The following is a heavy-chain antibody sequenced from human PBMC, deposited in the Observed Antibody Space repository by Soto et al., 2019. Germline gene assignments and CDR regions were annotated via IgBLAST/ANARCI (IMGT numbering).Heavy chain of an antibody. CDR2: ISYDGSNK. Sequence: GGSLRLSCAASGFTFSSYGMHWVPQAPGKGLEWVAVISYDGSNKYYADSVKGRFTISRDNSKNMLYLQMNSLRAEDTAVYYCAKDSVYDFWSGYYTKFDYWGQGTLVTVSS. CDR3: AKDSVYDFWSGYYTKFDY. J-gene: IGHJ4*02. V-gene: IGHV3-30*18. D-gene: IGHD3-3*01. CDR1: GFTFSSYG.